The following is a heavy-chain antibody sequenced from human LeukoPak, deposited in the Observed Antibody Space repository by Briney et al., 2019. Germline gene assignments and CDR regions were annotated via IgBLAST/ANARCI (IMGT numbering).Heavy chain of an antibody. V-gene: IGHV1-69*04. CDR3: ARKRYSGSYEVDP. J-gene: IGHJ5*02. Sequence: ASEKVSCKASGGTFSSYAISWVRQAPGQGLEWMGRIIPILGIANYAQKFQGRVTMTRNTSISTAYMELSSLRSEDTAVYYCARKRYSGSYEVDPWGQGTLVTVSS. CDR2: IIPILGIA. D-gene: IGHD1-26*01. CDR1: GGTFSSYA.